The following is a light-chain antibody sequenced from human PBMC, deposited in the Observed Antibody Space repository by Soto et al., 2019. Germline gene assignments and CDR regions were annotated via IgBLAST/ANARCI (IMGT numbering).Light chain of an antibody. V-gene: IGLV2-11*01. Sequence: QSALTQPRSVSGSPGQSVTISCTGTSSDVGGYNYVSWYQQHPGKAPKLMIYDVSKRPSGVPDRCSGSKSGNTASLTISGLQAEDEADYYCCSYAGSYTFPYVFGTGTKLTVL. J-gene: IGLJ1*01. CDR1: SSDVGGYNY. CDR2: DVS. CDR3: CSYAGSYTFPYV.